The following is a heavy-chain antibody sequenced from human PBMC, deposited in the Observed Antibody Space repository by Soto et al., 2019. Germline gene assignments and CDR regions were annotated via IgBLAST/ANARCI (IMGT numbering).Heavy chain of an antibody. CDR2: ISWNSGSI. CDR1: GFTFDDYA. Sequence: EVQLVESGGGLVQPGGSLRLSCAASGFTFDDYAMHWVRQAPGKGLEWVSGISWNSGSIGYADSVKGRFTISRDNAKNSLYLQMNSLRAEDTALYYCAKDMRIAARRDYYYYGMDVWGQGTTVTVSS. V-gene: IGHV3-9*01. J-gene: IGHJ6*02. CDR3: AKDMRIAARRDYYYYGMDV. D-gene: IGHD6-6*01.